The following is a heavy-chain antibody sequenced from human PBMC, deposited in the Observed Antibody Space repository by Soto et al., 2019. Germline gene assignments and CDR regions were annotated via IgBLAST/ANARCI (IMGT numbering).Heavy chain of an antibody. J-gene: IGHJ4*01. Sequence: VQLLESGGGLIQPGGSLRLSCAASGFTFSYGIHWLRQAPGKGLEWVAYISYDSSNKFYGDSVKGRFTISRDNSKNTQFLQMNRLRAEDTAVYYRAELVIGYCSGNTCDDFWGQGTLVAVSS. CDR1: GFTFSYG. D-gene: IGHD2-15*01. V-gene: IGHV3-30*18. CDR2: ISYDSSNK. CDR3: AELVIGYCSGNTCDDF.